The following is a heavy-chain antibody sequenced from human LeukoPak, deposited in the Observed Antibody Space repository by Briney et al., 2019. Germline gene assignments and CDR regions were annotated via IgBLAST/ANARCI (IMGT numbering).Heavy chain of an antibody. J-gene: IGHJ6*02. V-gene: IGHV3-21*01. CDR1: GFTFSSYS. Sequence: GGSLRLSCAASGFTFSSYSMICVRQAPGKGREWVSSISSSSSDIYYADSVKGRFTISRDNAKNSLYLQMNSLRAEDTAVYYCARADRVRGVIIPYYYYGMDVWGQGTTVTVSS. CDR3: ARADRVRGVIIPYYYYGMDV. CDR2: ISSSSSDI. D-gene: IGHD3-10*01.